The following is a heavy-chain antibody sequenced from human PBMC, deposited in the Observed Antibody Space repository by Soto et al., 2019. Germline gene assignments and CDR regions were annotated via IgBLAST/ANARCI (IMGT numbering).Heavy chain of an antibody. CDR2: IIPIFGTA. J-gene: IGHJ5*02. CDR3: ARARTEYQLLFNAWLFRGWFDP. CDR1: GGTFSSYA. V-gene: IGHV1-69*06. D-gene: IGHD2-2*01. Sequence: SVKVSCKASGGTFSSYAISWVRQAPGQGLEWMGGIIPIFGTANYAQKFQGRVTITADKSTSTAYMELSSLRSEDTAVYYCARARTEYQLLFNAWLFRGWFDPWGQGTLVTVSS.